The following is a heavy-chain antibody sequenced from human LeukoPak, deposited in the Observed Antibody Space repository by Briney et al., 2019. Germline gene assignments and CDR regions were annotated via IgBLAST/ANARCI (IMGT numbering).Heavy chain of an antibody. D-gene: IGHD3-9*01. CDR1: GYTFTGYY. V-gene: IGHV1-2*02. CDR3: ARGTSYYDILTGYYYYYMDV. J-gene: IGHJ6*03. CDR2: INPNSGGT. Sequence: ASVKVSCKASGYTFTGYYMHWVRRAPGQGLEWMGWINPNSGGTNYAQKFQGRVTMTRDTSISTAYMELSRLRSDDTAVYYCARGTSYYDILTGYYYYYMDVWGKGTTVTISS.